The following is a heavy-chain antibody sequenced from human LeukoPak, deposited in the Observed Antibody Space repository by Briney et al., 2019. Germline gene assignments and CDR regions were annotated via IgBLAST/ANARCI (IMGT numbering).Heavy chain of an antibody. CDR2: IYYSGST. Sequence: KASQTLSLTCTVSGGSISSGGYYWSWIRQHPGKGLEWIGYIYYSGSTYYNPSLKSRVTISVDTSKNQFSLKLSSVTAADTAVYYCARHNSSSWYQYYFDYWGQGTLVTVSS. J-gene: IGHJ4*02. CDR3: ARHNSSSWYQYYFDY. CDR1: GGSISSGGYY. D-gene: IGHD6-13*01. V-gene: IGHV4-31*03.